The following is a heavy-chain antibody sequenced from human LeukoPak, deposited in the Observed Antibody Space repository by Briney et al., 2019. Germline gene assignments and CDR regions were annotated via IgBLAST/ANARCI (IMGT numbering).Heavy chain of an antibody. CDR3: ARGLGYYGSGARAFDI. CDR1: GYTFTGYY. D-gene: IGHD3-10*01. J-gene: IGHJ3*02. CDR2: MNPNSGNT. V-gene: IGHV1-8*02. Sequence: ASVKVSCKASGYTFTGYYIHWVRQAPGQGLEWMGWMNPNSGNTGYAQKFQGRVTMTRNTSISTAYMELSSLRSEDTAVYYCARGLGYYGSGARAFDIWGQGTMVTVSS.